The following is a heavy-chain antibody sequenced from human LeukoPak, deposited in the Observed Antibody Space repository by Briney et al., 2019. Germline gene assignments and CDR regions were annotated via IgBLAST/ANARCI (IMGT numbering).Heavy chain of an antibody. D-gene: IGHD6-13*01. CDR3: ARGGIAAAEYY. CDR2: IYYSGST. V-gene: IGHV4-59*12. CDR1: GGSISSYY. J-gene: IGHJ4*02. Sequence: SETLSLTCTVSGGSISSYYWSWIRQPPGKGLEWIGYIYYSGSTNYNPSLKSRVTISVDTSKNQFSLKLSSVTAADTAVYYCARGGIAAAEYYWGQGTLVTVSS.